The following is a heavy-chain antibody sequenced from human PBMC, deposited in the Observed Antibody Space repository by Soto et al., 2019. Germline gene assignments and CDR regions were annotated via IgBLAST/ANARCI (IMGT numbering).Heavy chain of an antibody. V-gene: IGHV4-31*03. CDR3: ARGYCSSTSCPKGPGYGMDV. Sequence: SETQPLTCTVSGGSISSGGYYWSWFRQHPAKGLEWIGYIYYSGSTYYNPSLKSRVTISVDTSKNQFALKLSSVTAADTAVYYCARGYCSSTSCPKGPGYGMDVWGQGTTVTVS. J-gene: IGHJ6*02. CDR2: IYYSGST. CDR1: GGSISSGGYY. D-gene: IGHD2-2*01.